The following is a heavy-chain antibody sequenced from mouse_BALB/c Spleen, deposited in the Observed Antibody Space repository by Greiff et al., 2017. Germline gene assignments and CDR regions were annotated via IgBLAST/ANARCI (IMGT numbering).Heavy chain of an antibody. CDR1: GYTFTDYN. D-gene: IGHD2-14*01. CDR2: INPNNGGT. V-gene: IGHV1-18*01. CDR3: ARYDYYRYDRYFDV. Sequence: EVKLQESGPELVKPGASVKIPCKASGYTFTDYNMDWVKQSHGKSLEWIGDINPNNGGTIYNQKFKGKATLTVDKSSSTAYMELRSLTSEDTAVYYCARYDYYRYDRYFDVWGAGTTVTVSS. J-gene: IGHJ1*01.